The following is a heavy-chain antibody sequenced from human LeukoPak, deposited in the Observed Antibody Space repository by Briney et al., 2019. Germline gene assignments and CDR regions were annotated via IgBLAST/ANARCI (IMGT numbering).Heavy chain of an antibody. J-gene: IGHJ3*02. CDR3: ASVVVPAAIRGLWAFDI. V-gene: IGHV4-59*01. D-gene: IGHD2-2*01. CDR2: TYYSGST. CDR1: GGSISSYY. Sequence: SETLSLTCTVSGGSISSYYWSWIRQPPGKGLEWIGYTYYSGSTNYNPSLKSRVTISVDTSKNQFSLKLSSVTAADTAVYYCASVVVPAAIRGLWAFDIWGQGTMVTVSS.